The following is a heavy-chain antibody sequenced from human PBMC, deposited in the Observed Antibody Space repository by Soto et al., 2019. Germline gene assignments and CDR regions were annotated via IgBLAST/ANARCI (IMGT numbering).Heavy chain of an antibody. CDR3: LKDTGYSSGWSYSYCGMNV. Sequence: PGGSLRLSCAASGVTFDDYAMHWVRRAPGKGLEWVSGISWNSGSIGYADSVKGRFTISRDNAKNSLYLQMNSLRAEDTALYYCLKDTGYSSGWSYSYCGMNVWGQGTTVTVSS. D-gene: IGHD6-19*01. V-gene: IGHV3-9*01. CDR2: ISWNSGSI. J-gene: IGHJ6*02. CDR1: GVTFDDYA.